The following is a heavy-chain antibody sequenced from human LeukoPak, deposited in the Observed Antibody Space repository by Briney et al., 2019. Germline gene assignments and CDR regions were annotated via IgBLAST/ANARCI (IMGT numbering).Heavy chain of an antibody. CDR2: IAYDGSDK. CDR3: ASVLDY. J-gene: IGHJ4*02. V-gene: IGHV3-30*04. CDR1: GFTFSSFA. Sequence: GGSLRLSCAASGFTFSSFAMHWVRQAPGKGLEWVAVIAYDGSDKYYADSVRGRFTISRDNSKNTVYLQMNNLKTEDTAVCYCASVLDYWGQGILVTVSS.